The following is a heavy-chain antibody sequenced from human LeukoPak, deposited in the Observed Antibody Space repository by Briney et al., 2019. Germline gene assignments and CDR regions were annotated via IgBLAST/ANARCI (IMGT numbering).Heavy chain of an antibody. CDR1: GFTFSRNA. Sequence: QPGGSLRLSCAASGFTFSRNAMSWVRQAPGEGLEWVSVISGSGGSTYYADSVKGRFTISRDNSKNTLYLQMNSLRAEDTAVYYCAKNSSSGYYYFDYWGQGILVTVSS. CDR3: AKNSSSGYYYFDY. D-gene: IGHD3-22*01. J-gene: IGHJ4*02. V-gene: IGHV3-23*01. CDR2: ISGSGGST.